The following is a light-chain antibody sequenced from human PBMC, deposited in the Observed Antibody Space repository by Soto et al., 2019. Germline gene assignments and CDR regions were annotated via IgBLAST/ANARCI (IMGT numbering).Light chain of an antibody. V-gene: IGKV3-20*01. Sequence: EIVLTQSPGTLSLSPGERATLSCRASQNVARNYLAWYQQRPGQAPRLLIYDASTRATGIPARFSGSGSGTDFTLTISRLEPEDFAVYFCQKYARSPLAFGGGTKVDI. CDR3: QKYARSPLA. CDR1: QNVARNY. CDR2: DAS. J-gene: IGKJ4*01.